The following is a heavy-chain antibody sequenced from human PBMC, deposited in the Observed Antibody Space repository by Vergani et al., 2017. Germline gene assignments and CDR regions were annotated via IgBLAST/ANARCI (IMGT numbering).Heavy chain of an antibody. D-gene: IGHD2/OR15-2a*01. CDR1: GFTFSACP. Sequence: EVQLLQSGGGVIQPGGSVRLSCAASGFTFSACPMTWVRQAPGKGLEWVSAISARYPSTYYADSVKDRFTISRDNSKNMLYLQMNSLRAEDTAVYSCARLSWGTTPYLQRGYDCRDQGTLVSVS. CDR3: ARLSWGTTPYLQRGYDC. J-gene: IGHJ4*02. V-gene: IGHV3-23*01. CDR2: ISARYPST.